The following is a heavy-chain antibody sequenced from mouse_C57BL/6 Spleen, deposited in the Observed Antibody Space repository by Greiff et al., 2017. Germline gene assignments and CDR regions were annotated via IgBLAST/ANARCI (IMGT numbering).Heavy chain of an antibody. CDR2: IYPGSGST. J-gene: IGHJ2*01. CDR3: ARRDYYGSSYLYFDY. Sequence: VQLQQSGAELVKPGASVKMSCKASGYTFTSYWITWVKQRPGQGLEWIGDIYPGSGSTNYNEKFKSKATLTVDTSSSTAYMQLSSLTSEDSAVYYCARRDYYGSSYLYFDYWGQGTTLTVSS. V-gene: IGHV1-55*01. CDR1: GYTFTSYW. D-gene: IGHD1-1*01.